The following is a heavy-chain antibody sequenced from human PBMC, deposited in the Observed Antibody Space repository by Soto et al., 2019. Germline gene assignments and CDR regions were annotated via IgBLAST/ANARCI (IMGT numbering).Heavy chain of an antibody. J-gene: IGHJ4*02. V-gene: IGHV4-4*02. CDR2: INHGGGT. CDR3: ARGGYYTPGFDY. CDR1: GGSISSPNW. Sequence: PSETLSLTCAVSGGSISSPNWWTWVRQPPGKGLEWIGEINHGGGTHYNPSLKSRVTISVDKSKNQFSLKLTSVTAADTALYYCARGGYYTPGFDYWGQGALVTVSS. D-gene: IGHD3-3*01.